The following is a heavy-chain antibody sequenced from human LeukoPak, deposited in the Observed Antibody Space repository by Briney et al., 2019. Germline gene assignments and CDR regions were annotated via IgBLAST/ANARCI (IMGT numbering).Heavy chain of an antibody. Sequence: GGSLRLSRAASGFTFSSYSMNWVRQAPGKGLEWVSSISSSSSYIYYADSVKGRFTISRDDAKNSLYLQMNSLRAEDTAVYYCARHGEVQLWFGCNFDYWGQGTLVTVSS. V-gene: IGHV3-21*01. J-gene: IGHJ4*02. CDR2: ISSSSSYI. CDR1: GFTFSSYS. CDR3: ARHGEVQLWFGCNFDY. D-gene: IGHD5-18*01.